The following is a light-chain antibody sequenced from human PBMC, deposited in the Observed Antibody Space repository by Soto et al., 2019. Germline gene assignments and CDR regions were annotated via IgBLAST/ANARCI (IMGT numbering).Light chain of an antibody. CDR2: DAS. CDR1: QSVSSF. CDR3: QQRLKSPPT. Sequence: EIVLTQSPSTLSLSPGERATLSCRASQSVSSFLSCHQQKPGQAPRLLIYDASKRATGIPSRFSGSGSGTDFTLTISSLEPEDFAVYYCQQRLKSPPTFGQGTRLESK. V-gene: IGKV3-11*01. J-gene: IGKJ5*01.